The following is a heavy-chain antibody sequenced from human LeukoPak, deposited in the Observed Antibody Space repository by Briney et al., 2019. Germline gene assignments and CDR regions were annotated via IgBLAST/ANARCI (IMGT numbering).Heavy chain of an antibody. CDR1: GFTFSSYS. J-gene: IGHJ4*02. D-gene: IGHD3-16*02. V-gene: IGHV3-48*01. Sequence: GGSLRLSCAASGFTFSSYSMNWVRQAPGKGLEWVSYISSSSSTIYYADSVKGRFTISRDNAKNSLYLQMNSLKTEDTAVYYCTRDRGPTFGGVIGYFDYWGQGTLVTVSS. CDR2: ISSSSSTI. CDR3: TRDRGPTFGGVIGYFDY.